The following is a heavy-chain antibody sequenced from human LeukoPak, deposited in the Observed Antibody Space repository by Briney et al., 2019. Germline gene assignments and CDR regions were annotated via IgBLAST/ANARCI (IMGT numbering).Heavy chain of an antibody. J-gene: IGHJ6*02. CDR1: GFTFKSHN. D-gene: IGHD3-3*01. V-gene: IGHV3-48*01. CDR3: GRDGGVAYGLDV. CDR2: TSGDSKVI. Sequence: GGSLRLSCVASGFTFKSHNMNWVRQAPGKGLEWVSFTSGDSKVIYYADSVKGRFTISRDNAKNSLNLQMNSLRADDTAVYYCGRDGGVAYGLDVWGQGTTVTVSS.